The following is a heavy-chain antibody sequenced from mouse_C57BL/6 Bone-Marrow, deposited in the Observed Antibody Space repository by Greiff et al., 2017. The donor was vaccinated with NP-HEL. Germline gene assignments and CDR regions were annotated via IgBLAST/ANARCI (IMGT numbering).Heavy chain of an antibody. V-gene: IGHV5-4*03. J-gene: IGHJ1*03. CDR1: GFTFSSYA. D-gene: IGHD1-1*01. Sequence: EVKLMESGGGLVKPGGSLKLSCAASGFTFSSYAMSWVRQTPEKRLEWVATISDGGSYTYYPDNVKGRFTISRDNAKNNLYLQMSHLKSEDTAMYYCARSFITTVPGYFDVWGTGTTVTVSS. CDR2: ISDGGSYT. CDR3: ARSFITTVPGYFDV.